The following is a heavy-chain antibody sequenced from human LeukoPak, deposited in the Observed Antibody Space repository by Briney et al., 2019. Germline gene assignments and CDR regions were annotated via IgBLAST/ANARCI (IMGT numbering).Heavy chain of an antibody. J-gene: IGHJ4*02. D-gene: IGHD2-15*01. CDR3: AKDLVVAALWYYFDY. Sequence: GGSLRLSCAASGFTFSSYAMSWVRQAPGKGLEWVSAISGSGGSTYYADSVKGGFTISRDNSKNTLYLQMNSLRAEDTAVYYCAKDLVVAALWYYFDYWGQGTLVTVSS. V-gene: IGHV3-23*01. CDR1: GFTFSSYA. CDR2: ISGSGGST.